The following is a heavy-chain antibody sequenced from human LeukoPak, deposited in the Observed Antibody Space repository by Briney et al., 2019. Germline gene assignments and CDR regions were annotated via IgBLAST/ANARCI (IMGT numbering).Heavy chain of an antibody. CDR3: AREGNWNDVLDGYYYYMDV. CDR2: IYTSGST. V-gene: IGHV4-4*07. Sequence: PSETLSLTCTVSGGSISSYYWSWIRQPAGKGLEWIGRIYTSGSTNYNPSLKSRVTISVDTSKNQFSLKLSSVTAADTAVYYCAREGNWNDVLDGYYYYMDVWGKGTTVTISS. D-gene: IGHD1-20*01. J-gene: IGHJ6*03. CDR1: GGSISSYY.